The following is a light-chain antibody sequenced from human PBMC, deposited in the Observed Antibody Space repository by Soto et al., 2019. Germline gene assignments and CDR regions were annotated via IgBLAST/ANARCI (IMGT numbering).Light chain of an antibody. CDR1: SSDVGGYNY. CDR2: DVS. V-gene: IGLV2-14*01. J-gene: IGLJ1*01. CDR3: SSYTSSSLV. Sequence: QPSLTHLSSVSRLHGGSITITKPRTSSDVGGYNYVSWYQQHPGKAPKLMIYDVSNRPSGVSNRFSGSKSGNTASLTISGLQAEDEADYYCSSYTSSSLVFGTGTKVTVL.